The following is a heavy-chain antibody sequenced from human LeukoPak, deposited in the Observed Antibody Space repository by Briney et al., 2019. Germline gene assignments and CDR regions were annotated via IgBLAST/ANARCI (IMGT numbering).Heavy chain of an antibody. V-gene: IGHV4-39*02. Sequence: SETLSLTCTVSGGSISSSSYYWGWTRQPPGKGLEWIGSIYYSGSTYYNPSLKSRVTISVDTSKNQFSLKLSSVTAADTAVYYCAREGGYCSSTSCSYNWFDSWGQGTLVTVSS. CDR3: AREGGYCSSTSCSYNWFDS. CDR1: GGSISSSSYY. J-gene: IGHJ5*01. D-gene: IGHD2-2*01. CDR2: IYYSGST.